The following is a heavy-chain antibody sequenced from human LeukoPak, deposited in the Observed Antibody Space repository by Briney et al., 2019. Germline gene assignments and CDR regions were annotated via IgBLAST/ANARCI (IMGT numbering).Heavy chain of an antibody. D-gene: IGHD3-3*01. Sequence: ASVKVSCKASGYTFIGYYMHWVRQAPGQGLEWMGWINPNSGGTNYAQKFQGRVTMTRDTSISTAYMELRSVRSDDTAVYYCARDHGDDAFDIWGPGTMVTVSS. CDR3: ARDHGDDAFDI. CDR2: INPNSGGT. V-gene: IGHV1-2*02. J-gene: IGHJ3*02. CDR1: GYTFIGYY.